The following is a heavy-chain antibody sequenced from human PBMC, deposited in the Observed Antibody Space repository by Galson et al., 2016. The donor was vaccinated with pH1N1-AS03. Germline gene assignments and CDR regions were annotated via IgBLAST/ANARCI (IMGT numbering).Heavy chain of an antibody. CDR2: ISGNGGTT. CDR3: AIWLITATLPLLGDL. Sequence: SLRLSCAAPGFSFSSYAMSWVRQAPGKGLDWVSTISGNGGTTYHADSVKGRFTISRDNSKDTVYLQMSSLRVEDTAVYYCAIWLITATLPLLGDLWGQGTVVTVSS. J-gene: IGHJ5*02. V-gene: IGHV3-23*01. D-gene: IGHD2-15*01. CDR1: GFSFSSYA.